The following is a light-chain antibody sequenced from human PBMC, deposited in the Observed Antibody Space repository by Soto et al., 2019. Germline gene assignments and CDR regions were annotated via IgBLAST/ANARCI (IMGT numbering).Light chain of an antibody. CDR1: QSVSSSSY. Sequence: EIVLTQSPGTLSLSPGERATLSCRASQSVSSSSYLACYQQKPGQAPRLLIYGASSRATGIPDRFSGSGSATDFNFAISRLEAENFAVYYFRQYGSSPSYTFGQGTKLEIK. V-gene: IGKV3-20*01. J-gene: IGKJ2*01. CDR3: RQYGSSPSYT. CDR2: GAS.